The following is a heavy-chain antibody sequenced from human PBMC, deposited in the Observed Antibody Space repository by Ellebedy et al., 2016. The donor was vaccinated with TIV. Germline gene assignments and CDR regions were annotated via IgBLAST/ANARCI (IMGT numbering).Heavy chain of an antibody. CDR1: GGSISSYY. D-gene: IGHD3-10*01. J-gene: IGHJ5*02. CDR2: IYTSGST. Sequence: GSLRLXXTVSGGSISSYYWSWIRQPAGKGLEWIGRIYTSGSTNYNPSLKSRVTISVDTSKNQFSLKLSSVTAADTAVYYCARVRIRYYYGSGWFDPWGQGTLVTVSS. V-gene: IGHV4-4*07. CDR3: ARVRIRYYYGSGWFDP.